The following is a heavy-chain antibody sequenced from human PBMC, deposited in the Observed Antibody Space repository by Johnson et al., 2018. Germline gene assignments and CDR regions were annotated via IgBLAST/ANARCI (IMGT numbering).Heavy chain of an antibody. CDR3: AKEVPRVSYYYGMDV. CDR1: GFTFSTYA. J-gene: IGHJ6*02. V-gene: IGHV3-30*18. Sequence: QVQLVESGGGVVQPGRSLRLSCAASGFTFSTYAMNWVRQGPGKGLEWVAFISYDGGITYYADSVKGRFTISRDNSKNTLYLQMNSLGADETAVYYCAKEVPRVSYYYGMDVWGQGTTVTVSS. CDR2: ISYDGGIT.